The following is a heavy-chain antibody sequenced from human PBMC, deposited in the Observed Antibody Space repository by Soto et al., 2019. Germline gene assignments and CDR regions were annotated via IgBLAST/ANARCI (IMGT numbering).Heavy chain of an antibody. D-gene: IGHD1-26*01. Sequence: QVQLVQSGAEVKKPGASVKVSCKASGYTFTSYDINWVRQATGQGLEWMGWMNPNSGNTGYAQKFKGGVTMNGSTSISTAYMALSSLRAEDTAVYYCARELRIVGGTPFGYWGQGTLVTVSS. CDR2: MNPNSGNT. CDR3: ARELRIVGGTPFGY. V-gene: IGHV1-8*01. CDR1: GYTFTSYD. J-gene: IGHJ4*02.